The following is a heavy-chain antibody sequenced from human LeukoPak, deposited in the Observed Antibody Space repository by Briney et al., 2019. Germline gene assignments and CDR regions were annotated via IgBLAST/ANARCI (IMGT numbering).Heavy chain of an antibody. Sequence: GALRLSCAASGFTFGSYGMSWVRQAPGKGLEWVSFITTNADRTSYADSVEGRCTISRDNSRNTLYMQMNSLRDEDTAVYYCAIMHGYYDGTGYWVQWGQGTLVTVSS. J-gene: IGHJ1*01. D-gene: IGHD3-3*01. CDR2: ITTNADRT. CDR1: GFTFGSYG. V-gene: IGHV3-23*01. CDR3: AIMHGYYDGTGYWVQ.